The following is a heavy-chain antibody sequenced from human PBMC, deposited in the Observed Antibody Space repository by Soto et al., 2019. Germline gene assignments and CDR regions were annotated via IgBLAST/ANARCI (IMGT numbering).Heavy chain of an antibody. D-gene: IGHD1-20*01. J-gene: IGHJ4*02. V-gene: IGHV4-34*01. CDR2: INHSGST. Sequence: SETLSLTCAVYGGSFSGYYWSWIRQPPGKGLEWIGEINHSGSTNYNPSLKSRVTISVDTSKNQFSLKLSSVTAADTAVYYCARQVYYALDYWGQGTLVTVSS. CDR3: ARQVYYALDY. CDR1: GGSFSGYY.